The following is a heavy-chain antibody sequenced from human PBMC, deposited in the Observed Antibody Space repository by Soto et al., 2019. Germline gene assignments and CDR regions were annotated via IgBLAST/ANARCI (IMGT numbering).Heavy chain of an antibody. CDR1: GFTFSHAW. Sequence: GESLKISCAASGFTFSHAWMSWVRQAPGKGLEWVGRIKSRADGGTKDYGAPVRGRSTTSRDDSENMLYLQMNSPRTEDTALYYCTVLKRWDQYSPSGYRLDPWGPGTLVTFSS. CDR2: IKSRADGGTK. J-gene: IGHJ5*02. V-gene: IGHV3-15*01. D-gene: IGHD1-26*01. CDR3: TVLKRWDQYSPSGYRLDP.